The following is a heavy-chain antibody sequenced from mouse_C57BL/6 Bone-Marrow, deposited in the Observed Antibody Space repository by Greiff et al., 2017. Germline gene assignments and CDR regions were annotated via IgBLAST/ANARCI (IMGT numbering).Heavy chain of an antibody. Sequence: EVQLQQSGAELVKPGASVKLSCTASGFNIKDYYMHWVKQRPEQGLEWIGRIEPEDGETKYAPKFQGKATITADTSANTAYLQLSSLTSEDTAVYYCARRGLYGSSSFYFDYWGQGTTLTVSS. CDR3: ARRGLYGSSSFYFDY. CDR2: IEPEDGET. J-gene: IGHJ2*01. D-gene: IGHD1-1*01. V-gene: IGHV14-2*01. CDR1: GFNIKDYY.